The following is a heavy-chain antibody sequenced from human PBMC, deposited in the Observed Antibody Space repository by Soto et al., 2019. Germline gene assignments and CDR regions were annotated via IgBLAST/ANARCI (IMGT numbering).Heavy chain of an antibody. CDR3: ARVGGPPGFHFYYGLDV. CDR2: IYPADSNT. D-gene: IGHD3-16*01. V-gene: IGHV5-51*01. CDR1: GYTFTDYW. J-gene: IGHJ6*02. Sequence: LGESLKISCKGSGYTFTDYWIAWVRQMPGKGLEWMGIIYPADSNTRYSPSFQGQVIISADKSGRTAYLQWSSLKASDTAMYYCARVGGPPGFHFYYGLDVWGQGTTVTVSS.